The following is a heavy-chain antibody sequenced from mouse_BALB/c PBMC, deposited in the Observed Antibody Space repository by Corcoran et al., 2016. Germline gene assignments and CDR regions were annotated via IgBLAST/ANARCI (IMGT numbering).Heavy chain of an antibody. CDR1: GFSLSTSGMG. CDR2: IYWDDDK. V-gene: IGHV8-12*01. D-gene: IGHD2-2*01. Sequence: QVTLKESGPGILQPSQTLRLTCSFSGFSLSTSGMGVSWIRQPSGKGLEWLAHIYWDDDKRYNPSLKSRLTISKDTSSNQVFLKITSVDTADTATYYCARSADGYDEGFAYWGQGTLVTVSA. J-gene: IGHJ3*01. CDR3: ARSADGYDEGFAY.